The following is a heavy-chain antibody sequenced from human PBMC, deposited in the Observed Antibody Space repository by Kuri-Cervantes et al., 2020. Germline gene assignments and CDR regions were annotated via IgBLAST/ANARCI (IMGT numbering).Heavy chain of an antibody. CDR2: INHSGGT. D-gene: IGHD3-10*01. CDR3: AREGRITMVRGGWNWFDP. Sequence: GSLRLSCAVYGGSFSGYYWSWIRQPPGKGLEWIGEINHSGGTNYNPSLKSRVTISVDTSKNQFSLKLSSVTAAGTAVYYCAREGRITMVRGGWNWFDPWGQGTLVTVSS. V-gene: IGHV4-34*01. CDR1: GGSFSGYY. J-gene: IGHJ5*02.